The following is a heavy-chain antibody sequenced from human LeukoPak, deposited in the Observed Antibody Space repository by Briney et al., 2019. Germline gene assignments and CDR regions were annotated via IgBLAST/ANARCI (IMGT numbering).Heavy chain of an antibody. V-gene: IGHV1-8*01. CDR1: GYTFTSYD. CDR2: MNPNSGDT. Sequence: ASVKVSRKASGYTFTSYDINWVRQATGQGLEWMGWMNPNSGDTGYAQKFQGRVTMTRNTSISTAYMELSSLRSEDTAVYYCARGRGDYGDYAASYWGQGTLVTVSS. J-gene: IGHJ4*02. D-gene: IGHD4-17*01. CDR3: ARGRGDYGDYAASY.